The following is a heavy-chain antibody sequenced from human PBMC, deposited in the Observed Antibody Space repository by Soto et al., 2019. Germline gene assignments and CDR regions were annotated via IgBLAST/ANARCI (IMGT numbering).Heavy chain of an antibody. CDR2: IIPIFGTA. Sequence: SVKVSCKASGGTFSSYAISWVRQAPGQGLEWMGGIIPIFGTANYARKFQGRVTITADKSTSTAYMELSSLRSEDTAVYYCARRDDSSGYYTHPYYYGMDVWGQRTTVTVSS. CDR3: ARRDDSSGYYTHPYYYGMDV. J-gene: IGHJ6*02. CDR1: GGTFSSYA. V-gene: IGHV1-69*06. D-gene: IGHD3-22*01.